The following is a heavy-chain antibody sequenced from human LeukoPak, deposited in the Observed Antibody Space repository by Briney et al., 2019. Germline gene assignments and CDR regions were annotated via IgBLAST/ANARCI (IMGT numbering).Heavy chain of an antibody. J-gene: IGHJ4*02. CDR3: ASHSNYDLHFDY. D-gene: IGHD4-11*01. CDR2: IYYGGNT. CDR1: GYSISSGHY. Sequence: SETLSLTCTVSGYSISSGHYWGWIRQPPGKGLEWIGTIYYGGNTYYNPSLKSRAALSVDTSKNQFSLKLSSVTAADTAVYYCASHSNYDLHFDYWGQGTLVTVSS. V-gene: IGHV4-38-2*02.